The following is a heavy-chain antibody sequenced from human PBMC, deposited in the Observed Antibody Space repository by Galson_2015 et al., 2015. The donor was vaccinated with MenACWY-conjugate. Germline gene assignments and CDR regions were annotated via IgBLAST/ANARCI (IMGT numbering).Heavy chain of an antibody. CDR2: ISPGVSNT. CDR3: ARHPPGGRGMDV. CDR1: GYIFTTYW. J-gene: IGHJ6*02. D-gene: IGHD1-26*01. Sequence: QSGAEVKKPGESLKISCKASGYIFTTYWIAWVRQMPGKGLEWMGLISPGVSNTRYSPSFQGQVTISADKSISTAYLQWSSLKASDTAMYYCARHPPGGRGMDVWGQGTTVTVSS. V-gene: IGHV5-51*01.